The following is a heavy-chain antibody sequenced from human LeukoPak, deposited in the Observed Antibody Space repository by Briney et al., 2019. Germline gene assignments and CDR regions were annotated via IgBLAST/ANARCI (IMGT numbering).Heavy chain of an antibody. CDR2: IIPILGIA. D-gene: IGHD3-22*01. V-gene: IGHV1-69*04. Sequence: SVKASCKASGGTFSSYAISWVRQAPGQGLEWMGRIIPILGIANYAQKFQGRVTITADKSTSTAYMELSSLRSEDTAVYYCARDSHYYDSSGYYGGEGYFDYWGQGTLVTVSS. CDR1: GGTFSSYA. J-gene: IGHJ4*02. CDR3: ARDSHYYDSSGYYGGEGYFDY.